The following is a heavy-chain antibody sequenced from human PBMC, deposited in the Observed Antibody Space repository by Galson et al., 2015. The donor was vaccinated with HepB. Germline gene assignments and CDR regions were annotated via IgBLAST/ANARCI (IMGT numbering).Heavy chain of an antibody. Sequence: SLRLSCAASGFTVSNHWMHWVRQAPGKGLVWVSRSNRDGSSSSYVDSVKGRFTISRDHARNTLYLHMSSLRAEDTAVYYCARDGDYYYMDVWGKGTTVTVSS. J-gene: IGHJ6*03. D-gene: IGHD3-3*01. V-gene: IGHV3-74*01. CDR1: GFTVSNHW. CDR3: ARDGDYYYMDV. CDR2: SNRDGSSS.